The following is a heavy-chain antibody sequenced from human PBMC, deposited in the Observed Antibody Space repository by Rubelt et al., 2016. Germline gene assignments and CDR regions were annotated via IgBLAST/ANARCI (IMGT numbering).Heavy chain of an antibody. D-gene: IGHD6-6*01. J-gene: IGHJ2*01. CDR1: GGSISSYY. CDR3: ARVLGAARPVWYFDL. Sequence: QVQLQESGPGLVKPSETLSLTCTVSGGSISSYYWSWIRQPPGKGLEWIGYIYYSGSTYYNPSLKSRVTISVDTSKNQFSLELGSVTAADTAVYYCARVLGAARPVWYFDLWGRGTLVTVSS. V-gene: IGHV4-59*01. CDR2: IYYSGST.